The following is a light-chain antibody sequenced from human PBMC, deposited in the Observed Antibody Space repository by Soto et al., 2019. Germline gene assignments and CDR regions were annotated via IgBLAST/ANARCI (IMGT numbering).Light chain of an antibody. J-gene: IGKJ1*01. CDR1: QTISSW. V-gene: IGKV1-5*01. CDR2: DAS. Sequence: DIPMTQSPSTLPASVGDRVTITCRASQTISSWLAWYQQKPGKAPDLLIYDASRLAGGVPSRFSGSESGTEFTLTIGSMQPDDFATYYYQQYYNYSTFCQGTKVEVK. CDR3: QQYYNYST.